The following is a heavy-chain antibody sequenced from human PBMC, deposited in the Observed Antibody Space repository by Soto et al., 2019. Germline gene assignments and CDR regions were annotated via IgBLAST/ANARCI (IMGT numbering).Heavy chain of an antibody. CDR3: ARGLLDSSSPEPNWFDP. V-gene: IGHV1-2*02. J-gene: IGHJ5*02. Sequence: ASVKVSCKASGDTFTGYYMHWVRQAPGQGLEWMGWINPNSGGTNYAQKFQGRVTMTRDTSISTAYMELSRLRSDDTAVYYCARGLLDSSSPEPNWFDPWGQGTLVTVSS. D-gene: IGHD6-13*01. CDR2: INPNSGGT. CDR1: GDTFTGYY.